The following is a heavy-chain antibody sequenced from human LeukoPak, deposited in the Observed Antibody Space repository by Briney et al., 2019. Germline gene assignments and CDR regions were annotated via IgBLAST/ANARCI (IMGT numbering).Heavy chain of an antibody. Sequence: GGSLRLSCAASGFIFRSYEMNWVRQAPGKGLEWVSYISSSSSTIYSADSVKGRFTISRDNAKNSLYLQMDSLRAEDTAVYYCARDSSTVTTDLDYWGQGTPVTVSS. CDR3: ARDSSTVTTDLDY. V-gene: IGHV3-48*03. CDR1: GFIFRSYE. CDR2: ISSSSSTI. D-gene: IGHD4-17*01. J-gene: IGHJ4*02.